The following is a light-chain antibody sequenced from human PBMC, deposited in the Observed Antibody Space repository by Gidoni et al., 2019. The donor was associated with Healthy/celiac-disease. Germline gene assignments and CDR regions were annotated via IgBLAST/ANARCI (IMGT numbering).Light chain of an antibody. CDR2: GAS. CDR3: QQYNNWPPIT. Sequence: EIVMTQSPATLSVSPGERATRACRASQSVSSNLAWYQQKPGQAPRLLISGASTRATGSPARVSGSGSGTEFTLTISSLQSEDLAVYYSQQYNNWPPITFGQXTRLEIK. CDR1: QSVSSN. J-gene: IGKJ5*01. V-gene: IGKV3-15*01.